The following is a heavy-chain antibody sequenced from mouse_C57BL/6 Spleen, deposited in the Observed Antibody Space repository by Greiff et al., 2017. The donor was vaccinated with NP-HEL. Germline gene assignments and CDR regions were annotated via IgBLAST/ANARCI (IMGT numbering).Heavy chain of an antibody. CDR1: GFTFSDYY. CDR2: INYDGSST. D-gene: IGHD1-1*01. J-gene: IGHJ1*03. CDR3: ARDPTYGWYFDV. Sequence: EVNVVESEGGLVQPGSSMKLSCTASGFTFSDYYMAWVRQVPEKGLEWVANINYDGSSTYYLDSLKSRFIISRDNAKNILYLQMSSLKSEDTATYYCARDPTYGWYFDVWGTGTTVTVSS. V-gene: IGHV5-16*01.